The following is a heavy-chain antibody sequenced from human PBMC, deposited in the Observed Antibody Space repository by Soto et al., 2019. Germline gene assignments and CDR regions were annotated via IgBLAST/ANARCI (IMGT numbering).Heavy chain of an antibody. CDR3: ARDSGGDYLFDY. D-gene: IGHD3-10*01. V-gene: IGHV3-30-3*01. J-gene: IGHJ4*02. Sequence: LRLSCAASGFTFSSYAMHWVRQAPGKGLEWVAVISYDGSNKYYADSVKGRFTISRDNSKNTLYLQMNSLRAEDTAVYYCARDSGGDYLFDYWGQGTLVTVSS. CDR2: ISYDGSNK. CDR1: GFTFSSYA.